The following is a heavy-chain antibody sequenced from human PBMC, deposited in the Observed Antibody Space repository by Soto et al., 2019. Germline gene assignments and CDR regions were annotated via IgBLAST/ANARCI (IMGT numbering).Heavy chain of an antibody. CDR1: GFTFSSYS. V-gene: IGHV3-48*01. CDR3: ARVIGNPTGYYDSSGPNDGKDV. CDR2: ISSSSSTI. Sequence: PGGSLRLSCAASGFTFSSYSMNWVRQAPGKELEWVSYISSSSSTIYYADSVKGRFTISRDNAKNTLYLQMNSMRAEDTAVYYCARVIGNPTGYYDSSGPNDGKDVWGQGTTVTVSS. J-gene: IGHJ6*02. D-gene: IGHD3-22*01.